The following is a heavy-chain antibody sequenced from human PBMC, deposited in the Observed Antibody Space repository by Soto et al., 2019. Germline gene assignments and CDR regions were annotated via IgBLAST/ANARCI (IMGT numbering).Heavy chain of an antibody. CDR2: IYPGDSDT. Sequence: GESLKISCQGSGYSFTSYWIGWVRQTPGKGLEWMGMIYPGDSDTRYSPSFQGQVTISADKSISAAFLQWSSLKASDTAMYYCVSPFHSSGSYEYWGQGTLVTVS. V-gene: IGHV5-51*01. CDR1: GYSFTSYW. CDR3: VSPFHSSGSYEY. D-gene: IGHD6-19*01. J-gene: IGHJ4*02.